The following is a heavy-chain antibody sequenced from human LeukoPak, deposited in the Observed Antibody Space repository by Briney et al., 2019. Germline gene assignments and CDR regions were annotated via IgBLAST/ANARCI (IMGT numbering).Heavy chain of an antibody. J-gene: IGHJ4*02. CDR2: INTNTGNP. CDR3: ARGTPYGDYPPRAQSRFRGVGY. CDR1: GYTFTSYA. V-gene: IGHV7-4-1*02. Sequence: GASVKVSCKASGYTFTSYAMDWVRQAPGQGLEWMGWINTNTGNPTYAQGFTGRLVFSLDTSVSTAYLQISSLKAEDTAVYYCARGTPYGDYPPRAQSRFRGVGYWGQGTLVTVSS. D-gene: IGHD4-17*01.